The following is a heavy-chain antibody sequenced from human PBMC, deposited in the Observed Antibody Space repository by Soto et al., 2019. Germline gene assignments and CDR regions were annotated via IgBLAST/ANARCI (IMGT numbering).Heavy chain of an antibody. D-gene: IGHD2-21*02. CDR1: GYSFTSFW. CDR3: ARGDRGEY. Sequence: PGESLKISCKGSGYSFTSFWIAWVRQMPGKGLEWMGIIYVDDSETRYSPSFQGQVTISADKSINTAYLQWNSLKASDTAIYYCARGDRGEYWGQGTLVTVYS. CDR2: IYVDDSET. J-gene: IGHJ4*02. V-gene: IGHV5-51*01.